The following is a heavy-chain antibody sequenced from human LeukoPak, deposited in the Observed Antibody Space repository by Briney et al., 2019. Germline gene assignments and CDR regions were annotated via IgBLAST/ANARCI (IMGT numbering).Heavy chain of an antibody. V-gene: IGHV3-23*01. J-gene: IGHJ4*02. D-gene: IGHD2-15*01. CDR2: ISGSGGST. CDR1: GFTVSSNY. CDR3: AKVVRAYCSGGSCYVDY. Sequence: GGSLRLSCAASGFTVSSNYMNWVRQAPGKGLEWVSAISGSGGSTYYADSVKGRFTISRDNSKNTLYLQMNSLRAEDTAVYYCAKVVRAYCSGGSCYVDYWGQGTLVTVSS.